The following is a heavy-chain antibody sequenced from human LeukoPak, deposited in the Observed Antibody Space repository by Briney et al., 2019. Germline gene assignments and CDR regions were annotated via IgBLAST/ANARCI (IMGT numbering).Heavy chain of an antibody. V-gene: IGHV4-59*01. Sequence: PSETLSLTCAVYGGSFSGYYWSWIRQPPGKGLEWIGYIYYSGSTNYNPSLKSRVTISVDTSKNQFSLKLSSVTAADTAVYYCARGLWFGEFSFFDYWGQGTLVTVSS. CDR1: GGSFSGYY. D-gene: IGHD3-10*01. CDR2: IYYSGST. CDR3: ARGLWFGEFSFFDY. J-gene: IGHJ4*02.